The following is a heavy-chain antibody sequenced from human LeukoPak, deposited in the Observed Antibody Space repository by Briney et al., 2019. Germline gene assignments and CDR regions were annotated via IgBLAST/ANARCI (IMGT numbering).Heavy chain of an antibody. D-gene: IGHD5-12*01. J-gene: IGHJ4*02. CDR2: ISAYNGNT. Sequence: ASVKVSCKASGHTFTSYGISWVRQAPGQGLEWMGWISAYNGNTNYAQKLQGRVTMTTDTSTSTAYMELRSLRSDDTAVYYCALGGYSGYARTYYFDYWGQGTLVTVSS. CDR1: GHTFTSYG. CDR3: ALGGYSGYARTYYFDY. V-gene: IGHV1-18*01.